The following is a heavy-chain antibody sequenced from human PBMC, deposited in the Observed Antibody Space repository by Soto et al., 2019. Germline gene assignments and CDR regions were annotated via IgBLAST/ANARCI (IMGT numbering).Heavy chain of an antibody. V-gene: IGHV1-2*04. J-gene: IGHJ6*02. Sequence: ASVKVSCKASGYTFTSYAISWVRQAPGQGLEWMGWINPNSGGTNYAQKFQGWVTMTRDTSISTACMELSRLRSDDTAVYYCARVAVAAAGTYYGMDVWGQGTTVTVSS. CDR1: GYTFTSYA. CDR3: ARVAVAAAGTYYGMDV. CDR2: INPNSGGT. D-gene: IGHD6-13*01.